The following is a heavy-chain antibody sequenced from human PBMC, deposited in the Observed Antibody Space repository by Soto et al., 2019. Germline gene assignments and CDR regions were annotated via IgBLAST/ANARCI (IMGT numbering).Heavy chain of an antibody. J-gene: IGHJ6*02. CDR2: IYYSGST. CDR3: ARHVAAAGTLSYYYYYGMDV. D-gene: IGHD6-13*01. Sequence: SETLSLTCTVSGGSISSGGYYWSWIRQHPGKGLEWIGYIYYSGSTYYNPSLKSRVTISVDTSKNQFSLKLSSVTAADTAVYYCARHVAAAGTLSYYYYYGMDVWGQGTTVTVSS. CDR1: GGSISSGGYY. V-gene: IGHV4-39*01.